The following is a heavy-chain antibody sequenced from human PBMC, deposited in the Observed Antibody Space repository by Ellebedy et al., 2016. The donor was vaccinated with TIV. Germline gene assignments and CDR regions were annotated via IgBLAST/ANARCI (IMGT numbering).Heavy chain of an antibody. CDR3: ARDRGRVGYAFPY. CDR2: LCGSSENT. D-gene: IGHD3-10*01. CDR1: GFTFSNYA. J-gene: IGHJ4*02. V-gene: IGHV3-23*01. Sequence: PGGSLRLSCAASGFTFSNYAMSWVRQAPGKGLEWVSALCGSSENTYYADSVQGRFTISRDNSENTLYLQMNSLRAEDTSVYYCARDRGRVGYAFPYWGQGTLVTVSS.